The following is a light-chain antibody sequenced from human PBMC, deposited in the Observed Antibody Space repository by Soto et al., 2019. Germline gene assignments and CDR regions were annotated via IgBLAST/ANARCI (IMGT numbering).Light chain of an antibody. Sequence: EIVMTQSPATLSVSPGEDVTLSCRASQSVPSRIAWYQQKPGQAPSLLIYGAYTRAAGVPARFSGSGSGTEFTLTITSLQSEDIALYYCQQYNIWPPITFGQGTRLEIK. CDR3: QQYNIWPPIT. V-gene: IGKV3-15*01. J-gene: IGKJ5*01. CDR1: QSVPSR. CDR2: GAY.